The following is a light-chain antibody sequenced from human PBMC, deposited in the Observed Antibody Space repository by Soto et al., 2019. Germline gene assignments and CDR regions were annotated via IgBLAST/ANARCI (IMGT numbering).Light chain of an antibody. CDR2: EVS. CDR3: MQGTHWPYT. Sequence: DVVMPQSPLSLPVTLGQPASISCRSNHSLVFSDGKTSLNWFQQRPGQSPRRLIYEVSNRDSGVPEGFGGSGSGTDFTLQSSRVEAEDVAVYYGMQGTHWPYTFGQATKVDI. J-gene: IGKJ2*01. V-gene: IGKV2-30*01. CDR1: HSLVFSDGKTS.